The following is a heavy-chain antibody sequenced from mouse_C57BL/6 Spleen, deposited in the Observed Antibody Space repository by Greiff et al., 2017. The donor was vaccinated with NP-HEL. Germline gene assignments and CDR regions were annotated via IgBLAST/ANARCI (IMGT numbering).Heavy chain of an antibody. CDR2: ILPGSGST. J-gene: IGHJ3*01. D-gene: IGHD2-4*01. V-gene: IGHV1-9*01. CDR1: GYTFTGYW. Sequence: QVQLKQSGAELMKPGASVKLSCKATGYTFTGYWIEWVKQRPGHGLDWIGEILPGSGSTNYNEKFKGKATFTADTSSNTTYMQLSSLTTEDAAIYYCARPRYYDYDGFAYWGQGTLVTVSA. CDR3: ARPRYYDYDGFAY.